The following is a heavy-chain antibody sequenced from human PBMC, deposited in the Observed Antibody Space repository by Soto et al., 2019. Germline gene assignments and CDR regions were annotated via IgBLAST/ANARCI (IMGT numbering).Heavy chain of an antibody. D-gene: IGHD6-13*01. V-gene: IGHV1-69*02. CDR1: GGTFSSYT. CDR2: IIPILGIA. J-gene: IGHJ5*02. CDR3: AGGSGSPPTWSASGFDP. Sequence: ASVKVSCKASGGTFSSYTISWVRQAPGQGLEWMGRIIPILGIANYAQKFQGRVTITADKSTSTAYMELSSLRSEDTAVYYCAGGSGSPPTWSASGFDPWGQGTLVTVSS.